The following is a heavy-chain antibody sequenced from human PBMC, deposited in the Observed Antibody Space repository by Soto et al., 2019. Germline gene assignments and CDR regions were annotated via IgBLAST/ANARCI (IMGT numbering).Heavy chain of an antibody. J-gene: IGHJ6*03. CDR2: IWYDGSNK. CDR1: GFTFSSYG. D-gene: IGHD1-26*01. CDR3: AREPEGGVGAIHYYYNMDV. V-gene: IGHV3-33*01. Sequence: GGSLRLSCAASGFTFSSYGMHWVRQAPGKGLEWVAVIWYDGSNKYYADSVKGRFTISRDNSKNTLYLQMNSLRAEDTAVYYCAREPEGGVGAIHYYYNMDVWGKGTTVTVSS.